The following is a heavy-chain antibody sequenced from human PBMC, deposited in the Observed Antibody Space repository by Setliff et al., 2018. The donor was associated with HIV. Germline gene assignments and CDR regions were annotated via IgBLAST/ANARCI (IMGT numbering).Heavy chain of an antibody. CDR3: ARDGRDRTTVTIYSLYGMDV. Sequence: SETLSLTCTVSGYSISSRYYWGWIRQSPGKGLEWIGSIYTSGSTNYNPSLKSRVTISVDTSKNQFSLKLSSVTAADTAVYYCARDGRDRTTVTIYSLYGMDVWGQGTTVTVSS. D-gene: IGHD4-17*01. V-gene: IGHV4-38-2*02. CDR1: GYSISSRYY. J-gene: IGHJ6*02. CDR2: IYTSGST.